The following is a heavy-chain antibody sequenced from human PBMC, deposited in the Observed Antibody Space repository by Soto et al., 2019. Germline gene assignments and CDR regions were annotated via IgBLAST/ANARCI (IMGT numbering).Heavy chain of an antibody. J-gene: IGHJ4*01. D-gene: IGHD3-9*01. CDR3: IARYFDCSLDY. V-gene: IGHV3-30-3*01. Sequence: GGSLRLSCAASGFTFSSYAMHWVRQAPGKGLEWVAVISYDGSNKYYADSVKGRFTISRDNSKNTLYLQMNSLRAEDTAVYYCIARYFDCSLDYWGQGTLVTISS. CDR1: GFTFSSYA. CDR2: ISYDGSNK.